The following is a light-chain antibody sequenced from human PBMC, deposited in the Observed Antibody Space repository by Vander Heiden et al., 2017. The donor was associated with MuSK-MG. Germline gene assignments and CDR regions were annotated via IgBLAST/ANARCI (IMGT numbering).Light chain of an antibody. V-gene: IGKV3-20*01. J-gene: IGKJ5*01. CDR3: QQYGSSPIT. CDR2: GAS. CDR1: QCVSSSY. Sequence: EIVLTQSPGTLSLSPGERATLSCRASQCVSSSYLAWYQQKPGQAPRLLIYGASTRATGIPDRFSGSGSGTDFTLTISSLEPEDFAVYYCQQYGSSPITFGQGTRLEIK.